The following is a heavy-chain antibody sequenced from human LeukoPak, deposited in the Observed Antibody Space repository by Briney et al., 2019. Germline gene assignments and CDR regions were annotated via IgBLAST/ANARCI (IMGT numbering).Heavy chain of an antibody. CDR2: IYYSGNT. Sequence: SETLSLTCTVSGGSISSYYWSWIRQPPGKGLEWIGNIYYSGNTNYNPSLKSRVTISIDPSKSQFSLKLSSVTAADTAIYYCVKDNGRWFDPWGQGTLVIVSS. D-gene: IGHD1-26*01. J-gene: IGHJ5*02. V-gene: IGHV4-59*01. CDR1: GGSISSYY. CDR3: VKDNGRWFDP.